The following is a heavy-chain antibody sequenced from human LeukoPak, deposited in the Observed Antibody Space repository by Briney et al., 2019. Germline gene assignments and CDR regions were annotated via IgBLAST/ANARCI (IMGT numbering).Heavy chain of an antibody. CDR1: GFTFSSYS. V-gene: IGHV3-21*01. Sequence: GGSLRLSCAASGFTFSSYSMNWVRQAPGKGLDWVSSISSSSSYIYYADSVKGRFTISRDNAKNSLYLQMNSLRAEYTAVYYCARGDGYYDSSGYFDYWGQGTLVTVSS. CDR2: ISSSSSYI. J-gene: IGHJ4*02. CDR3: ARGDGYYDSSGYFDY. D-gene: IGHD3-22*01.